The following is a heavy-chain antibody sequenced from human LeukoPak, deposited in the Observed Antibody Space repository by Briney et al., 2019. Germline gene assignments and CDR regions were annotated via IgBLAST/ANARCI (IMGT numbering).Heavy chain of an antibody. D-gene: IGHD4-17*01. Sequence: GGSLRLSCTASGFTFSSYGMHWVRQAPGKGLEWVAVISYDGSNKYYADSVKGRFTISRDNSKNTLYVQMNSLRAEDTAVYYCAKDGVLYGHADYWGQGTRVMVSS. CDR3: AKDGVLYGHADY. CDR2: ISYDGSNK. CDR1: GFTFSSYG. J-gene: IGHJ4*02. V-gene: IGHV3-30*18.